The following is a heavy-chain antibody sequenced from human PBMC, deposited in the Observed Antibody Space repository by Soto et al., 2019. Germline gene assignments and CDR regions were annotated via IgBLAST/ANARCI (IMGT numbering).Heavy chain of an antibody. CDR1: GGSVSICGYD. V-gene: IGHV4-39*01. Sequence: VCGGSVSICGYDGGLIRQSPGKGLEWIGSVYYRGRSYSKSSVKSRVTISVDTSKNQFSLNFNSVTASDTALYYCVSQRTTRVTHTYPAYWCPGPPVSVS. CDR2: VYYRGRS. J-gene: IGHJ4*02. D-gene: IGHD1-26*01. CDR3: VSQRTTRVTHTYPAY.